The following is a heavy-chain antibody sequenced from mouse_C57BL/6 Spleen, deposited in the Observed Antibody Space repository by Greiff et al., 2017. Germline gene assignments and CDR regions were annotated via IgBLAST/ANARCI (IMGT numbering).Heavy chain of an antibody. CDR3: ARYGVYYGSSPYYAMDY. Sequence: EVHLVESGPGLAKPSQTLSLTCSVTGYSITSDYWNWIRKFPGNKLEYMGYISYSGSTYYNPSLKSRISITRDTSKNQYYLQLNSVTTEDTATYYCARYGVYYGSSPYYAMDYWGQGTSVTVSS. V-gene: IGHV3-8*01. CDR2: ISYSGST. J-gene: IGHJ4*01. D-gene: IGHD1-1*01. CDR1: GYSITSDY.